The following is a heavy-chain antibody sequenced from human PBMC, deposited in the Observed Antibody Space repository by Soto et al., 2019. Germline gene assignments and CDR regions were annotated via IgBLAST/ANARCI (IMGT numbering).Heavy chain of an antibody. J-gene: IGHJ3*02. V-gene: IGHV1-46*01. D-gene: IGHD3-22*01. CDR1: GYTFTRQY. CDR2: INPSGGRT. Sequence: AAVKVSCKASGYTFTRQYMHWVRQAPGQGREGMGIINPSGGRTSYAQKFQGRVTMTRDTSTSTVYMELSSLRSEDTDVYYCERAGVNYYDSSANNSAPDAFDIWGQGTTVPVSS. CDR3: ERAGVNYYDSSANNSAPDAFDI.